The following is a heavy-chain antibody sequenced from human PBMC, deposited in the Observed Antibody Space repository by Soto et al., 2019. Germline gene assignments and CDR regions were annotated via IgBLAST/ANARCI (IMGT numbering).Heavy chain of an antibody. CDR2: IRTATYGGTT. J-gene: IGHJ3*02. V-gene: IGHV3-49*03. Sequence: PGGSLRHSCRASGFTLSGYPMSLLRQAPGKGLEWLAYIRTATYGGTTEYAASVRDRFTISRDDAESIASLQMNSLRTEDTAIYYCARAVRLSGDAFDIWGQGTMVTVSS. D-gene: IGHD3-10*01. CDR1: GFTLSGYP. CDR3: ARAVRLSGDAFDI.